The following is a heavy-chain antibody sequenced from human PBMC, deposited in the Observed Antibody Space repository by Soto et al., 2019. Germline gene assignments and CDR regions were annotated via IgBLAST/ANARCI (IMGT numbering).Heavy chain of an antibody. V-gene: IGHV3-30*18. J-gene: IGHJ4*02. D-gene: IGHD3-22*01. CDR2: ISYDGSNK. CDR3: AKEMYYYDSSGYYPFDF. Sequence: GSLRLSCAASGFTFRSYGMHWVRQAPGKGLEWVAVISYDGSNKYYADSVKGRFTISRDNSNNTLYLQMNSLRAEDTAVYYCAKEMYYYDSSGYYPFDFWGQGTLVTVSS. CDR1: GFTFRSYG.